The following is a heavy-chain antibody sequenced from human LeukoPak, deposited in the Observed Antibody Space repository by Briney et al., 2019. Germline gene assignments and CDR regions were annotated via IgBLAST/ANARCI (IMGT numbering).Heavy chain of an antibody. CDR2: MSYSGST. J-gene: IGHJ6*03. CDR3: ARFYTTSQYGSGYMDI. D-gene: IGHD3-10*01. V-gene: IGHV4-39*01. CDR1: GGSISSSSYY. Sequence: SETLSLTCTVSGGSISSSSYYWGWIRQPPGKGLEWIGSMSYSGSTYYNPSLKSRVTIAVDTSKTQFSLKLSSVTAADTAVYYCARFYTTSQYGSGYMDIWGKGTTVTVSS.